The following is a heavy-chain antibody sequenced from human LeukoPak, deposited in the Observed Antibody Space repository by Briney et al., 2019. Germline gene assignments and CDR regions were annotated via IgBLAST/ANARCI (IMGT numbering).Heavy chain of an antibody. CDR3: ARAHPYDPVAFDI. D-gene: IGHD2-21*01. CDR1: GFTVSSNY. CDR2: IYSGGST. J-gene: IGHJ3*02. Sequence: GGSLRPSCAASGFTVSSNYMSWVRQAPGKGLEWVSVIYSGGSTYYADSVKGRFTISRDNSKNTLYLQMNSLRAEDTAVYYCARAHPYDPVAFDIWGQGTMVTVSS. V-gene: IGHV3-53*01.